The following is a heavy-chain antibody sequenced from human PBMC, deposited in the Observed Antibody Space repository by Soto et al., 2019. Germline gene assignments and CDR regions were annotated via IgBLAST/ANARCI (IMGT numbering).Heavy chain of an antibody. J-gene: IGHJ4*02. D-gene: IGHD3-3*01. CDR2: IIPILGIA. CDR1: GGTFSSYT. Sequence: QVQLVQSGAEVKKPGSSVKVSCKASGGTFSSYTISWVRQAPGQGLEWMGRIIPILGIANYAQKFQGRVTITADKSTSPAYMEKTSLRSDDTAGYYCAEDWFRPMGGDCGGQGTLVAVSS. V-gene: IGHV1-69*02. CDR3: AEDWFRPMGGDC.